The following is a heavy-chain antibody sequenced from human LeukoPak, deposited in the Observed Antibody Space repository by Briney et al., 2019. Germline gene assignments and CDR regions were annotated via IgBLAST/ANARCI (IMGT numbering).Heavy chain of an antibody. V-gene: IGHV3-48*04. J-gene: IGHJ1*01. D-gene: IGHD4-17*01. CDR2: ISSGGLTI. Sequence: GGSLRLSCVASGFTFSTYTFNWVRQAPGKGLEWLSYISSGGLTIFYADSVKGRFTISRDNTKNAIYLDMTNLRAEDTAVYYCARDFDYGDYIDGWGQGTLVAVSS. CDR3: ARDFDYGDYIDG. CDR1: GFTFSTYT.